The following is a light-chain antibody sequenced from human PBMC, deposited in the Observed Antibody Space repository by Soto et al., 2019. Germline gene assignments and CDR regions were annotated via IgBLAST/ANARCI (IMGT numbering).Light chain of an antibody. J-gene: IGKJ5*01. V-gene: IGKV3-11*01. CDR3: QQRSDWLPIT. CDR1: QSVSES. Sequence: EIVLTQSPATLSLSPGERAALSFRASQSVSESLAWYQQKPGQAPRLLIYDVSYRATGIPVRFSGSGSGTDFTLTISSLEPEDFAVYYCQQRSDWLPITFGQGTRLEIK. CDR2: DVS.